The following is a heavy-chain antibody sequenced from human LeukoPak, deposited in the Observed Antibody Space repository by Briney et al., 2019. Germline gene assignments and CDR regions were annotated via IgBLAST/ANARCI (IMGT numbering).Heavy chain of an antibody. Sequence: SETLSLTCTVSGYSISSGYYWGWIRQPPGKGLEWIGSIYHSGSTYYNPSLKSRVTISVDTSKNQFSLKLSSVTAADTAVYYCARVDYDSSGPFDYWGQGTLVTVSS. CDR3: ARVDYDSSGPFDY. D-gene: IGHD3-22*01. V-gene: IGHV4-38-2*02. CDR1: GYSISSGYY. J-gene: IGHJ4*02. CDR2: IYHSGST.